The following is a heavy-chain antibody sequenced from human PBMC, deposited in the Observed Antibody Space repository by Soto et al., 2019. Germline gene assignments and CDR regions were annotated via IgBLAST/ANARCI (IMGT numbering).Heavy chain of an antibody. CDR1: GFAFGAYA. D-gene: IGHD2-2*01. CDR3: AKDPVPQLLPSWWFDP. Sequence: EVQLLESGGGLVQPGGSLRLSCAASGFAFGAYAITWVRQAPGKGLEWVSVISGAGGNTYYADSVKGRFTVSRDNSKKMLYLEMNSLRVEDTAIYYCAKDPVPQLLPSWWFDPWGQGTRVTVSS. CDR2: ISGAGGNT. V-gene: IGHV3-23*01. J-gene: IGHJ5*02.